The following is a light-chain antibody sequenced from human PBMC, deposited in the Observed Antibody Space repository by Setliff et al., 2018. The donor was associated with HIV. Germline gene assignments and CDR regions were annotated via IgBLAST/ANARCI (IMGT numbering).Light chain of an antibody. CDR2: DVT. CDR1: SSDVGGYQH. CDR3: CSFEGTYNSVR. V-gene: IGLV2-11*01. J-gene: IGLJ3*02. Sequence: QSALTQPRSVSGSPGQSVTISCAGISSDVGGYQHVSWYQQHPGKAPKLIIYDVTERPSGVPDRFSGSKFANTASLTISALQAEDEADYHCCSFEGTYNSVRFGGGTK.